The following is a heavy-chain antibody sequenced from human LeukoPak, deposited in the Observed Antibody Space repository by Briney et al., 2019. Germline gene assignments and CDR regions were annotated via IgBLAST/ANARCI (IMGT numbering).Heavy chain of an antibody. CDR2: ISSSGSTI. CDR3: ARQLDRAAAGTLGY. J-gene: IGHJ4*02. CDR1: GFTFSSYE. Sequence: GGSLRLSCAASGFTFSSYEMNWGRQAPGKGLEWVSYISSSGSTIYYAASVKGRFTISRDNAKNSLYLQMNSLRAEDTAVYYCARQLDRAAAGTLGYWGQGTLVTVSS. V-gene: IGHV3-48*03. D-gene: IGHD6-13*01.